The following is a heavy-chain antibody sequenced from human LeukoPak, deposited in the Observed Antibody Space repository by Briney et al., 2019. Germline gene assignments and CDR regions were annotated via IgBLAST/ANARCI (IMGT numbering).Heavy chain of an antibody. CDR1: GFTFSSYT. V-gene: IGHV3-23*01. Sequence: GGSLRLSCTASGFTFSSYTMSWVRQAPGEGLEWLSAINGRGITYYAGSVKGRFTISRDNSENTLYLQMNSLSVDDTAVYFCAKERQTGDYFTSDYWGQGTLVTVSS. CDR2: INGRGIT. D-gene: IGHD4-17*01. J-gene: IGHJ4*02. CDR3: AKERQTGDYFTSDY.